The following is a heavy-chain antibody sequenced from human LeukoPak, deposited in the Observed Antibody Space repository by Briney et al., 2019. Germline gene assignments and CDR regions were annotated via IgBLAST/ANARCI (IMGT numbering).Heavy chain of an antibody. V-gene: IGHV3-74*01. J-gene: IGHJ4*02. CDR2: ISSDGSTT. D-gene: IGHD5-12*01. CDR1: GFTFSSYW. CDR3: TTVGFGGYDLNY. Sequence: GRSLRLSCAASGFTFSSYWMHWVRQAPGKGLVWVSRISSDGSTTSYADSVKGRFTISRDNAKNTLYLQMSSLRTEDTAVFYCTTVGFGGYDLNYWGQGTLVTVSS.